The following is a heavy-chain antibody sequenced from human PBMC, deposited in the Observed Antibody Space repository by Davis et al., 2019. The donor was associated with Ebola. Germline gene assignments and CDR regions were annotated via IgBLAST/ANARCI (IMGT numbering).Heavy chain of an antibody. Sequence: AASVKVSCKASGGTFSSYAISWVRQAPGQGLEWMGGIIPIFGTANYAQKFQGRVTITADKSTSTAYMELRSLRSDDTAVYYCARSGRGYSYGRIDYWGQGTMVTVSS. J-gene: IGHJ4*02. CDR2: IIPIFGTA. D-gene: IGHD5-18*01. CDR1: GGTFSSYA. V-gene: IGHV1-69*06. CDR3: ARSGRGYSYGRIDY.